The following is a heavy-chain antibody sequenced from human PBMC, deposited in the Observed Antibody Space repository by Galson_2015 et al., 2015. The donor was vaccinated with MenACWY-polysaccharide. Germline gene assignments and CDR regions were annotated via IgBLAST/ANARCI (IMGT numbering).Heavy chain of an antibody. CDR2: INSAASRA. J-gene: IGHJ2*01. Sequence: SLRLSCAVSGFTFSSYWMHWVRHVPGKGLVWVSRINSAASRADYADSVKGRFTISRDNAKNTLYLQMNSLRGEDTALYYCARDISSWYFDLWGRGTLVTVSS. CDR1: GFTFSSYW. V-gene: IGHV3-74*01. CDR3: ARDISSWYFDL.